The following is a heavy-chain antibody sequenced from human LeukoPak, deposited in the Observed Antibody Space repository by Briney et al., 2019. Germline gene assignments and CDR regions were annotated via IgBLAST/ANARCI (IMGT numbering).Heavy chain of an antibody. CDR3: ARARGTMVDAFDI. Sequence: PGGSLRLSCAASGFTFSSYAMSWVRQAPGKGLEWVSYISSSSSSIYYADSVKGRFTVSRDNAKNSLYLQMNSLRAEDTAVFYCARARGTMVDAFDIWGQGTMVTVSS. CDR2: ISSSSSSI. V-gene: IGHV3-48*01. J-gene: IGHJ3*02. D-gene: IGHD3-10*01. CDR1: GFTFSSYA.